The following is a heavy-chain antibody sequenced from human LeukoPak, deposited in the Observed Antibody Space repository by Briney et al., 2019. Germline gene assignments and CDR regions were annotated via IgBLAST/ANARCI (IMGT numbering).Heavy chain of an antibody. CDR2: IYSGGST. D-gene: IGHD5-18*01. Sequence: GGALRLSCTPSGVTVSKNYMSWVRQAPGKGLEWVSVIYSGGSTYHADSVKGRFIISRDNYKNTLNLQMNSLRVEDSAVYYCARDRYSYGYALDCWGQGTPVTVSS. CDR1: GVTVSKNY. V-gene: IGHV3-66*02. J-gene: IGHJ4*02. CDR3: ARDRYSYGYALDC.